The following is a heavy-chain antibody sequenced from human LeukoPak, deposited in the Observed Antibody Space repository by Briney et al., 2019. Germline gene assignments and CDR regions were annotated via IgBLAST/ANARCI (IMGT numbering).Heavy chain of an antibody. V-gene: IGHV3-48*03. J-gene: IGHJ5*02. CDR1: GFTFSSYE. CDR3: ARESWLLRNWFDP. Sequence: QPGGSLRLSCAASGFTFSSYEMNWVRQAPGKGLEWVSYISSSGSTIYCADSVKGRFTISRDNAKNSLYLQMNSLRAEDTAVYYCARESWLLRNWFDPWGQGTLVTVSS. CDR2: ISSSGSTI. D-gene: IGHD2-15*01.